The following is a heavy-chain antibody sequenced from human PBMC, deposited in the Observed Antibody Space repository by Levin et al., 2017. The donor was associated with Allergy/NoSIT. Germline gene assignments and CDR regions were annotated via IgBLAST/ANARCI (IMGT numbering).Heavy chain of an antibody. J-gene: IGHJ4*02. D-gene: IGHD6-19*01. Sequence: SCAASGFTFSSYWMSWVRQAPGKGLEWVANTNQDGSQKYYVDSVKGRFTISRDNAKNSLYLQMDSLRAEDTAVYYCARDIEVAAWDYWGQGTLVTVSS. CDR2: TNQDGSQK. CDR1: GFTFSSYW. V-gene: IGHV3-7*01. CDR3: ARDIEVAAWDY.